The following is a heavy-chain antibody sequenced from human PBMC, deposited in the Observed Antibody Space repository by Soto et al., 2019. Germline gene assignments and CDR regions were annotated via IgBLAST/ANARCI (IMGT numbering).Heavy chain of an antibody. CDR2: IWYDGSNK. Sequence: GGSLRLSCAASGFTFSSYGMHWVRQAPGKGLEWVAVIWYDGSNKYYADSVKGRFTISRDNSKNTLYLQMNSLRAEDTAVYYCARGDPSSSWPYYYYGMDVWGQGTTVTVS. CDR3: ARGDPSSSWPYYYYGMDV. D-gene: IGHD6-13*01. CDR1: GFTFSSYG. J-gene: IGHJ6*02. V-gene: IGHV3-33*01.